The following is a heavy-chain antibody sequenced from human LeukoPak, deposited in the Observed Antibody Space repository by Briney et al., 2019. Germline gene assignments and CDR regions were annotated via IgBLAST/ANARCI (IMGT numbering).Heavy chain of an antibody. CDR3: ARSYHSSGYFDY. CDR1: GGSFSGYY. CDR2: INHSGST. D-gene: IGHD3-22*01. Sequence: SETLSLTCAVYGGSFSGYYWSWIRQPPGKGLEWIGEINHSGSTYYNPSLKSRVTISVDTSKNQFSLRLSSVTAADTAVYYCARSYHSSGYFDYWGQGTLVTVSS. V-gene: IGHV4-34*01. J-gene: IGHJ4*02.